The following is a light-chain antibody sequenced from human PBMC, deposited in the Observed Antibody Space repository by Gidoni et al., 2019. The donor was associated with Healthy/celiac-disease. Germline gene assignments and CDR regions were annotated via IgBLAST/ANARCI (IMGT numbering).Light chain of an antibody. CDR1: QSISSY. CDR2: AAS. J-gene: IGKJ1*01. V-gene: IGKV1-39*01. CDR3: QQSYSTPRT. Sequence: IQMTQSPSSLSASVGDRVTITCRESQSISSYLNWYQQKPGKAPKLLIYAASSLQSGVPSRFRGSGSGTDFTLTISSLQPEDFATYYCQQSYSTPRTFXQXTTVEIK.